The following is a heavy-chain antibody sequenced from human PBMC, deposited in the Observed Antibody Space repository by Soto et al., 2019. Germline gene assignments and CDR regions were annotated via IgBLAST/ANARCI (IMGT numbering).Heavy chain of an antibody. D-gene: IGHD2-15*01. Sequence: SVKVSCKASGGTFSSYAISWVRQAPGQGLEWMGGIIPIFGTANYAQKFQGRVTITADESTSTAYMELSSLRSEDTAVYYCARDSFGGYCSGGSCYGLGYYYGMDVWGQGTTVTVSS. V-gene: IGHV1-69*13. CDR1: GGTFSSYA. J-gene: IGHJ6*02. CDR3: ARDSFGGYCSGGSCYGLGYYYGMDV. CDR2: IIPIFGTA.